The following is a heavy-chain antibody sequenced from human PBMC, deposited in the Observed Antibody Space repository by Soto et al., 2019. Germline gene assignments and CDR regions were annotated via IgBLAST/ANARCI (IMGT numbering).Heavy chain of an antibody. D-gene: IGHD1-1*01. Sequence: SVKVSCKASGGTFSDYTIDCVRQAPGQGLEWMGGIIPLFGKANYAQKFQGRLTITADKSTSTAHMELSSLRSEDTAVYYCARAQDAYNSLPPFDYWGQGTLVTVSS. CDR1: GGTFSDYT. V-gene: IGHV1-69*06. CDR3: ARAQDAYNSLPPFDY. J-gene: IGHJ4*02. CDR2: IIPLFGKA.